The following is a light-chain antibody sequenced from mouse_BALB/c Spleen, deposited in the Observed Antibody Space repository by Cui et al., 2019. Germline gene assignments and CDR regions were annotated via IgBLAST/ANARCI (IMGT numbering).Light chain of an antibody. CDR3: QKEFSTPLT. J-gene: IGKJ5*01. V-gene: IGKV12-89*01. CDR2: GAT. Sequence: DSQMTQSPASLSASVGETVTITCGASENLYGDLNWYQRKQGKAPQLLIYGATNLEDGVPSRFSGSGYGRQYSLKISSLQHDDVATYYCQKEFSTPLTFGAGTKLELK. CDR1: ENLYGD.